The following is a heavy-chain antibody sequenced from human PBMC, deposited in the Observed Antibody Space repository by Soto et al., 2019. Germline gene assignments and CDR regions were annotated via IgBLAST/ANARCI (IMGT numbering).Heavy chain of an antibody. CDR1: GFTFSSYA. CDR2: ISGSGGST. CDR3: AKVVVATIYYYYGMDV. D-gene: IGHD5-12*01. V-gene: IGHV3-23*01. J-gene: IGHJ6*02. Sequence: GGSLRLSCAASGFTFSSYAMSWVRQAPGKGLEWVSAISGSGGSTYYADSVKGRFTISRDNSKNTLYLQMNSLRAEDTAVYYCAKVVVATIYYYYGMDVWGQGTTVTVSS.